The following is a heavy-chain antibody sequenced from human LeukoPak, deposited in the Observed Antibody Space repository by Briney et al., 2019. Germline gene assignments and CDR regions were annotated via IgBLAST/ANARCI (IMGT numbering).Heavy chain of an antibody. Sequence: ETLSLTCTVSGGSIRSSYYYWGWIRQPPGKGLEWVSAISGSGGSTYYADSVKGRFTISRDNSKNTLYLQMNSLRAEDTAVYYCAKTYKAPYFDYWGQGTLVTVSS. V-gene: IGHV3-23*01. CDR1: GGSIRSSYYY. CDR3: AKTYKAPYFDY. J-gene: IGHJ4*02. CDR2: ISGSGGST. D-gene: IGHD3-10*01.